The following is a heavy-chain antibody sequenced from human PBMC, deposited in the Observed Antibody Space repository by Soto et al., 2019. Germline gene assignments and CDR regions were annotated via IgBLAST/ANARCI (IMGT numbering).Heavy chain of an antibody. CDR2: IYSGGST. D-gene: IGHD3-22*01. CDR3: ARVRVESGYPEYFQH. CDR1: GFTVSSNY. V-gene: IGHV3-53*01. Sequence: EVQLVESGGGLIQPGGSLRLSCAASGFTVSSNYMSWVRQAPGKGLEWVSVIYSGGSTYYADSVKGRFTISRDNSKNPLYLQMNSLRAEDTAVYYCARVRVESGYPEYFQHWGQGTLVTVSS. J-gene: IGHJ1*01.